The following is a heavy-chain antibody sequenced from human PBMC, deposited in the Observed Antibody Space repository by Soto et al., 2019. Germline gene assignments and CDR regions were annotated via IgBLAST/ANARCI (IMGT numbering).Heavy chain of an antibody. CDR3: ARKFGYYYDSSGYYEGWFDP. CDR2: IYYSGST. J-gene: IGHJ5*02. D-gene: IGHD3-22*01. Sequence: SETLSLTCTVSGGSISSYYWSWIRQPPGKGLEWIGYIYYSGSTNYNPSLKSRVTISVDPSKNQFSLKLSSVTAADTAVYYCARKFGYYYDSSGYYEGWFDPWGQGTLVTVSS. CDR1: GGSISSYY. V-gene: IGHV4-59*01.